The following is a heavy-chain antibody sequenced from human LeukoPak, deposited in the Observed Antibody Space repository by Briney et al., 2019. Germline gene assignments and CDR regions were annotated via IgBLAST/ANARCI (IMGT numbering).Heavy chain of an antibody. D-gene: IGHD4-17*01. CDR2: IIPIFGTA. J-gene: IGHJ4*02. V-gene: IGHV1-69*05. CDR3: ARDPAGDYGPSDY. CDR1: GGTLSSYA. Sequence: SVKVSCKASGGTLSSYAISWVRQAPGQGLEWMGRIIPIFGTANYAQKFQGRVTITTDESTSTAYMELSSLRSEDTAVYYCARDPAGDYGPSDYWGQGTLVTVSS.